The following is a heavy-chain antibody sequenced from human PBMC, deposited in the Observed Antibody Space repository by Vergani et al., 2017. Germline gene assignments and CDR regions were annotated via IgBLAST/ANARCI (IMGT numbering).Heavy chain of an antibody. Sequence: EVQLLESGGGLVQPGGSLRLSCAASGFTFRFYAMSWVRQGPGKGLEWVSGISESGDTTYYADSVKGRFTISRDNSKNTLYLQVNSLRAEDTAVYYCAKDESTYYYDSSGSPDYWGQGTLVTVSS. CDR2: ISESGDTT. V-gene: IGHV3-23*01. CDR1: GFTFRFYA. D-gene: IGHD3-22*01. CDR3: AKDESTYYYDSSGSPDY. J-gene: IGHJ4*02.